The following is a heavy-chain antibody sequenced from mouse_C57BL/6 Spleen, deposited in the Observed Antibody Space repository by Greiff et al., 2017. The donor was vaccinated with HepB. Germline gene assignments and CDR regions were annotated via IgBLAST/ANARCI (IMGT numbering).Heavy chain of an antibody. CDR2: IYPGSGST. D-gene: IGHD3-2*02. V-gene: IGHV1-55*01. CDR1: GYTFTSYW. CDR3: ARSRQLRLGFAY. Sequence: QVQLKQPGAELVKPGASVKMSCKASGYTFTSYWITWVKQRPGQGLEWIGDIYPGSGSTNYNEKFKSKATLTVDTSSSTAYMQLSSLTSEDSAVYYCARSRQLRLGFAYWGQGTLVTVSA. J-gene: IGHJ3*01.